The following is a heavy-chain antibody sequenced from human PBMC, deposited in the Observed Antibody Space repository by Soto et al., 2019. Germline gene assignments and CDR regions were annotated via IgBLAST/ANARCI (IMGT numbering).Heavy chain of an antibody. CDR2: ISSSSSYI. CDR1: GFTFSSYS. V-gene: IGHV3-21*01. J-gene: IGHJ6*02. CDR3: ARTRTSLVPAAIAPMDV. D-gene: IGHD2-2*01. Sequence: KPGGSLRLSCAASGFTFSSYSMNWVRQAPGKGLEWVSSISSSSSYIYYADSVKGRFTISRDNAKNSLYLQMNSLRAEDTAVYYCARTRTSLVPAAIAPMDVWGQGTTVTVSS.